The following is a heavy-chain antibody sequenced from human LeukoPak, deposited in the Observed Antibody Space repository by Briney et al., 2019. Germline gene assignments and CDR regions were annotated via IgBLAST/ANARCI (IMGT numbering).Heavy chain of an antibody. D-gene: IGHD5-18*01. Sequence: ASVKVSCKASGYTFTGYYMHWVRQAPGQGLEWMGRINPNSGGTNYAQKFQGRVTTTRDTSISTAYMELSRLRSDDTAVYYCARVGYSYGYVMNFDYWGQGTLVTVSS. CDR2: INPNSGGT. CDR1: GYTFTGYY. J-gene: IGHJ4*02. V-gene: IGHV1-2*06. CDR3: ARVGYSYGYVMNFDY.